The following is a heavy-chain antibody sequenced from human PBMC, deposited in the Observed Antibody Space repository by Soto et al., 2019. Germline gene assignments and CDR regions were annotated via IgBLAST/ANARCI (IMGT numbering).Heavy chain of an antibody. CDR3: ALRSMAVVPEY. CDR1: GDSISSYY. V-gene: IGHV4-59*01. Sequence: QVQLQESGPGLVKPSETLSLTCAVSGDSISSYYCMWIRQPPGKGLESIGYLYYGRSANYDPSLRSRVALSVDTSTNQCSLTLSSMTAADTAVYYCALRSMAVVPEYWGQGTLVTVSS. J-gene: IGHJ4*02. CDR2: LYYGRSA. D-gene: IGHD3-22*01.